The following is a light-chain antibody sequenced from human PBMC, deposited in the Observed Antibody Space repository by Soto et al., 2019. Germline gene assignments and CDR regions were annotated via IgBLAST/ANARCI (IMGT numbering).Light chain of an antibody. CDR2: GTI. CDR1: QSITSSY. V-gene: IGKV3-20*01. CDR3: QQYGSPLWT. Sequence: EIVLTQSPGTLSLSQGERATLSCRASQSITSSYLAWYQQKPGQAPRLLISGTISRATGIPDRFSGSGSGTDFTLTISRLEPEDFAVYYCQQYGSPLWTFGQGTKVEIK. J-gene: IGKJ1*01.